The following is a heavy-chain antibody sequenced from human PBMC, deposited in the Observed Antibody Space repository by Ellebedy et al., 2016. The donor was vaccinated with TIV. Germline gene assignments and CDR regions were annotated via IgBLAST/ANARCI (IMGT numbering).Heavy chain of an antibody. V-gene: IGHV4-38-2*02. D-gene: IGHD2-15*01. CDR1: GYSISSGYF. Sequence: MPSETLSLTCTVSGYSISSGYFWGWIRQPPGKGLEWIGSLYHSGSTYYNPSLKSRVTMSVDTSKNQFSLKLSAVTAADTAVYHCARDADCSGGSCAFDYWGQGTLVTVSS. J-gene: IGHJ4*02. CDR2: LYHSGST. CDR3: ARDADCSGGSCAFDY.